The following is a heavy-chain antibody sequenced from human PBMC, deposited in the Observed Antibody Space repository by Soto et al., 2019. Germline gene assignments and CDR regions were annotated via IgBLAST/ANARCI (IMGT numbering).Heavy chain of an antibody. V-gene: IGHV1-18*01. CDR1: GYTFTNYG. CDR2: ISVYNGNT. J-gene: IGHJ6*02. Sequence: QVQLVQSGAEVEKPGASVKVSCKASGYTFTNYGINWVRQGPGQGLEWMGWISVYNGNTNYAQKFQGRVTMTTDTSTSTAYMELRSLRSDDTAVYYCDLETYYYSGMVVWGQGTTVIVSS. CDR3: DLETYYYSGMVV.